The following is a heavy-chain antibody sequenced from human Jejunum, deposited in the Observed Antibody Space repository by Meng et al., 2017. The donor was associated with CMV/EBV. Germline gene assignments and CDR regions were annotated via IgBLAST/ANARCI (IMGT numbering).Heavy chain of an antibody. CDR2: ISGPGSTT. J-gene: IGHJ3*02. CDR3: ANSVRNMDQLLIPPAFDS. CDR1: FSKYA. Sequence: FSKYAMGWVRQAPGKGLEWVSAISGPGSTTYYADSAEGRFTISTDDSKNTLYLQMNSLRAEDTAVYYCANSVRNMDQLLIPPAFDSWGQGTMVTVSS. V-gene: IGHV3-23*01. D-gene: IGHD2-2*01.